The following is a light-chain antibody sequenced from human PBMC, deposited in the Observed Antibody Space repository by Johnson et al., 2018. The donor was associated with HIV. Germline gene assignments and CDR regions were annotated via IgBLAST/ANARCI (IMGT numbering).Light chain of an antibody. V-gene: IGLV1-51*02. CDR2: ENN. CDR1: SSNIGNNY. J-gene: IGLJ1*01. Sequence: QSVLTQPPSVSAAPGQKVTISCSGSSSNIGNNYVSWYQQLPGTAPKLLIYENNKRPSGIPDRFSGSKSGTSATLAITGLQTGDEADYYCATWDTSLSVYVLGTGTKVTVL. CDR3: ATWDTSLSVYV.